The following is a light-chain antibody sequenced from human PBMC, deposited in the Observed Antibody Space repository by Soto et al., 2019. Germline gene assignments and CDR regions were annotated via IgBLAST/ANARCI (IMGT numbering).Light chain of an antibody. V-gene: IGKV1-5*03. CDR2: KAS. CDR1: QSIRTW. CDR3: QQYNSYSPT. J-gene: IGKJ1*01. Sequence: DIQMTQSPSTLSASVGDRVTITCRASQSIRTWLAWYQQEPGKAPKLLIHKASSLQSGVPSRFSGSGPGTDFTLTISSLHPDDFATYYCQQYNSYSPTFGQGTRVEIK.